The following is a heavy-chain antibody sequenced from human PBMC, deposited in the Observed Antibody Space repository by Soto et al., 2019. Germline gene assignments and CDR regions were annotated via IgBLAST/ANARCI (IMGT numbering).Heavy chain of an antibody. CDR1: GYTFTSYA. CDR2: INAGNGNT. D-gene: IGHD4-17*01. Sequence: ASVKVSCKASGYTFTSYAMHWVRQAPGQRLEWMGWINAGNGNTKYSQKFQGRVTITRDTSASTAYMELSSLRSEDTAVYYCARYGDYEVGFDYWGQGTLVTVSS. CDR3: ARYGDYEVGFDY. V-gene: IGHV1-3*01. J-gene: IGHJ4*02.